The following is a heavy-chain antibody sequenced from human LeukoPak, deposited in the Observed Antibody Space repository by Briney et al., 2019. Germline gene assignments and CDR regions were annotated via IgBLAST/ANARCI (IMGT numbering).Heavy chain of an antibody. Sequence: GGSLRLSCAASGFTFSDYYMSWVRQAPGKGLEWVANIIQDGSEKYYVDSVKGRFTISRDNAKSSLYLQMNSLRAEDTAVYYCARVSLGITIFGVVTYWGQGTLVTVSS. V-gene: IGHV3-7*01. D-gene: IGHD3-3*01. CDR1: GFTFSDYY. J-gene: IGHJ4*02. CDR3: ARVSLGITIFGVVTY. CDR2: IIQDGSEK.